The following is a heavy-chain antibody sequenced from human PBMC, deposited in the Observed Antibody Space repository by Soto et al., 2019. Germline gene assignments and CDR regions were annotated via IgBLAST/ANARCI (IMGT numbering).Heavy chain of an antibody. Sequence: SETLTLTCTVSGGYISSYYWSWLRQPPGKGLEWIGYIYYSGTTNYNPSLKSRVTISVDTSKNQFSLKLNSVTAADTAVYYCARLSSGRQPYFDYWGQGTLVTVSS. J-gene: IGHJ4*02. CDR3: ARLSSGRQPYFDY. V-gene: IGHV4-59*01. CDR1: GGYISSYY. CDR2: IYYSGTT. D-gene: IGHD3-22*01.